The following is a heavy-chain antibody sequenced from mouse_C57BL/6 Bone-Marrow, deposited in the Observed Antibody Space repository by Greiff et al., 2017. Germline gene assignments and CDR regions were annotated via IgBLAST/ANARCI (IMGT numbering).Heavy chain of an antibody. CDR2: IDPSDSYT. V-gene: IGHV1-69*01. CDR1: GYTFTSYW. J-gene: IGHJ2*01. D-gene: IGHD1-1*01. CDR3: ARRTYYYGSSYDYFDD. Sequence: QVQLQQPGAELVMPGASVTLSCTASGYTFTSYWMHWVMQRPGQGLQWIGEIDPSDSYTNYNQTFKGKSTLTLDKSSSTAYMQLSSLTSEDSAVYYCARRTYYYGSSYDYFDDWGQGTTLTVSS.